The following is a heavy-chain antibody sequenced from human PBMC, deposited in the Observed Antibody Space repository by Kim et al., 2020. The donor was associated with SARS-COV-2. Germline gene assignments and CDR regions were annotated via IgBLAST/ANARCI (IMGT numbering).Heavy chain of an antibody. CDR3: ARAGYSSRWYGTLNWFDP. J-gene: IGHJ5*02. CDR2: INHSGST. Sequence: SETLSLICAVYGGSFSGYYWSWIRQPPGKGLEWIGEINHSGSTNYNPSLKSRVTISVDTSKNQFSLKLSSVTAADTAVYYCARAGYSSRWYGTLNWFDPWGQGTLVTVSS. CDR1: GGSFSGYY. V-gene: IGHV4-34*01. D-gene: IGHD6-13*01.